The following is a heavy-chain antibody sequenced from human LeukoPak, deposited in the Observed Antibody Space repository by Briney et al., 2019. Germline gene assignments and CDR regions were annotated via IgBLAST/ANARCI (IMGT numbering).Heavy chain of an antibody. V-gene: IGHV3-23*01. CDR2: ISGSGGST. CDR3: AKDLSSLSTSYLRDAFDI. CDR1: GFTFSSYA. J-gene: IGHJ3*02. D-gene: IGHD2-2*01. Sequence: GGSLRLSCAASGFTFSSYAMSWVRQAPGKGLEWVSAISGSGGSTYYADSVKGRFTISRDNSKNTLYLQMNSLRAEDTAVYYCAKDLSSLSTSYLRDAFDIWGQGTMVTVSS.